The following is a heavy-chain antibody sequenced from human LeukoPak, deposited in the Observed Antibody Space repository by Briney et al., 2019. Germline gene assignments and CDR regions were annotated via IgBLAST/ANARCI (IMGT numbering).Heavy chain of an antibody. CDR1: GGSISSHY. V-gene: IGHV4-59*11. CDR3: ARVAPGYRSGYIRGDYYYMDV. CDR2: IYYSGST. J-gene: IGHJ6*03. Sequence: SETLSLTCTVSGGSISSHYWSWIRQPPGKGLEWIGYIYYSGSTNYNPSLKSRVTISVDTSKNQFSLKLSSVTAADTAVYYCARVAPGYRSGYIRGDYYYMDVCGEGTTVTVSS. D-gene: IGHD6-19*01.